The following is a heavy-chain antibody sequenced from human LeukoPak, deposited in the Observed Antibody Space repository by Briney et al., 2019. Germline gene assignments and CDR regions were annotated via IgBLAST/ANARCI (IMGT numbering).Heavy chain of an antibody. CDR2: IYYSGST. D-gene: IGHD6-13*01. CDR3: ATGRVRYSSSWYGAFDI. J-gene: IGHJ3*02. CDR1: GGSVSSSSYY. V-gene: IGHV4-39*07. Sequence: SETLSLTCTVSGGSVSSSSYYWGWIRQPPGKGLEWIGSIYYSGSTYYNPSLKSRVSISVDTSKNQFSLKLNSLTAADTAVYYCATGRVRYSSSWYGAFDIWGQGTMVTVSS.